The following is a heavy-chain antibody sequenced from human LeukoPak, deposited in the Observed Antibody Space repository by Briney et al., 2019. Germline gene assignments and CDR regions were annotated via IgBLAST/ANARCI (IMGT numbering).Heavy chain of an antibody. V-gene: IGHV3-23*01. CDR1: GFTFSSYA. CDR2: ISGNGGTT. J-gene: IGHJ4*02. D-gene: IGHD1-26*01. Sequence: GGSLRLSCAASGFTFSSYAMSWVRQAPGKGPEWVSVISGNGGTTDYAHSVKGRFTISRDNSKNTLYLQMNSLRVEDTAVYYCANRATVNAFDYWGQGTLVTVSS. CDR3: ANRATVNAFDY.